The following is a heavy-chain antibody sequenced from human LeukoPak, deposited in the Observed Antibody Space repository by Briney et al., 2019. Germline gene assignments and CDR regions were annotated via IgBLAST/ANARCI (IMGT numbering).Heavy chain of an antibody. CDR2: ISYDGSNK. CDR1: GFTFSSYA. D-gene: IGHD3-3*01. CDR3: ARGQRITIFGVVITDSPRFDY. J-gene: IGHJ4*02. V-gene: IGHV3-30*04. Sequence: GGSLRLSCAASGFTFSSYAMHWVRQAPGKGLEWVAVISYDGSNKYYADSVKGRFTISRDNSKNTLYLQMNSLRAEDTAVYYCARGQRITIFGVVITDSPRFDYWGQGTLVTVSS.